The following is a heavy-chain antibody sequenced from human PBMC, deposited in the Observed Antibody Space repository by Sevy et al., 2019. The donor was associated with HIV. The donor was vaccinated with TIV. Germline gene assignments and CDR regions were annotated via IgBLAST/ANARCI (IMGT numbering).Heavy chain of an antibody. J-gene: IGHJ4*02. D-gene: IGHD7-27*01. V-gene: IGHV3-48*02. Sequence: GGSLRLSCTTSGFTFSNYDMNWIRQAPGKGLQCLAYISSGGVIFYTDSAQGRFTISRDNARNSVYLQMTSLRDEDSAVYYCARDRAWGPDAWSRGTLVTVSS. CDR1: GFTFSNYD. CDR3: ARDRAWGPDA. CDR2: ISSGGVI.